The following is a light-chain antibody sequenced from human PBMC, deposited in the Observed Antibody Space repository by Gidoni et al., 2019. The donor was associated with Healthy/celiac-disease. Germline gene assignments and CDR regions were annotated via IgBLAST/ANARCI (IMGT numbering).Light chain of an antibody. CDR1: SNGVGGYNY. CDR2: EVS. J-gene: IGLJ2*01. V-gene: IGLV2-8*01. Sequence: PTPCTGTSNGVGGYNYVSWYQQLPGKAPKHMIYEVSKRPSGVPDRFSGSKSGNTASLTVAGLQAEDEADYYCSSYAGSNNFVVFGGGTKLTVL. CDR3: SSYAGSNNFVV.